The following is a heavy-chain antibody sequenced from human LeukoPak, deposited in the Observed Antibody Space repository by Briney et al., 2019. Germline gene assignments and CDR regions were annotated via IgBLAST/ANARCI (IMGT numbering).Heavy chain of an antibody. Sequence: ASVKVSCKASGYTFTSYDSYGITWVRQAPGQGLEWMGWISVHNGNTNSAQKFQGRVTMTTDTSTNTAYMELSRLRSDDTAVYYCARRGPGYGDWFDYWGQGTLVTVSS. V-gene: IGHV1-18*01. J-gene: IGHJ4*02. CDR1: GYTFTSYDSYG. CDR2: ISVHNGNT. CDR3: ARRGPGYGDWFDY. D-gene: IGHD4-17*01.